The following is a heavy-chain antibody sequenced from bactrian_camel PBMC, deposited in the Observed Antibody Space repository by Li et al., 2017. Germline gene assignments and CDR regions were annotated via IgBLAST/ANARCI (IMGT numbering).Heavy chain of an antibody. CDR3: AADTIFRGAYRLPSKTDVSY. V-gene: IGHV3S40*01. CDR2: INSAGGAT. Sequence: VQLVESGGGLVQPGGSLRLSCADSGFTFSTYAMNWVRQAPGKGLEWVSTINSAGGATYHADSVKGRFSIFRDNAKNTVYLQMNSLKPEDTAVYYCAADTIFRGAYRLPSKTDVSYWGQGTQVTVS. D-gene: IGHD2*01. CDR1: GFTFSTYA. J-gene: IGHJ6*01.